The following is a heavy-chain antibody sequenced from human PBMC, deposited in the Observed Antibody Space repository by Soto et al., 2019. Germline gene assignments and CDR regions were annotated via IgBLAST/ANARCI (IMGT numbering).Heavy chain of an antibody. D-gene: IGHD4-17*01. CDR1: GFTFSSYA. Sequence: GSSLRLSCAASGFTFSSYAMSWVRQAPGKGLEWVSAISGSGGSTYHADSVKGRFTTSRDNAKNSLYLQMNSLRAEDTAPYYCARPAPTPIDYWRQGTLVTVSS. CDR2: ISGSGGST. J-gene: IGHJ4*02. CDR3: ARPAPTPIDY. V-gene: IGHV3-23*01.